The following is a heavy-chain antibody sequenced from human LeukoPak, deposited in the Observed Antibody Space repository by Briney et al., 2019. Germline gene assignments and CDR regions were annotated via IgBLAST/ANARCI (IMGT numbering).Heavy chain of an antibody. CDR1: GFTFNTYA. V-gene: IGHV3-64D*06. CDR2: IDHNGGTT. Sequence: PGGSLRLSCSASGFTFNTYAMHWVRHAPGKGLEYVSAIDHNGGTTYYADSVKGRFTISRDNSKNTLYLQMSSLRTEDTAVYYCAPGKFDYWGQGTLVTVSS. CDR3: APGKFDY. J-gene: IGHJ4*02.